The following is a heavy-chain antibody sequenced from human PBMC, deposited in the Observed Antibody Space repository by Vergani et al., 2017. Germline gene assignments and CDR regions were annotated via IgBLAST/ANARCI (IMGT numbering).Heavy chain of an antibody. D-gene: IGHD5-24*01. Sequence: EVELLESGGGLVQPGGSLRLSCAASGFTVSSNYMSWVRQAPGKGLEWVSVIYSGGSTYDADSVKGRFTISRNNAKNSLYLQMTSLRAEDTAVYYCARGGGYKSPLYYGMDVWGQGTTVTVSS. CDR3: ARGGGYKSPLYYGMDV. CDR1: GFTVSSNY. CDR2: IYSGGST. V-gene: IGHV3-66*01. J-gene: IGHJ6*02.